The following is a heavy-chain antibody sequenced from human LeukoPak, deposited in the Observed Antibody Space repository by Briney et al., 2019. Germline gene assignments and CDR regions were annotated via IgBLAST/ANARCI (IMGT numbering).Heavy chain of an antibody. Sequence: PGGSLRLSCAASGFTFSSYAMSWVRQAPGKGLEWVSSISGSGSSTYYAGSVKGRFTISRDNSKNTLYVQMNSLRAEDTALYYCARSMYEATGFDYWGQGTLVTVSS. CDR3: ARSMYEATGFDY. CDR1: GFTFSSYA. D-gene: IGHD1-26*01. J-gene: IGHJ4*02. V-gene: IGHV3-23*01. CDR2: ISGSGSST.